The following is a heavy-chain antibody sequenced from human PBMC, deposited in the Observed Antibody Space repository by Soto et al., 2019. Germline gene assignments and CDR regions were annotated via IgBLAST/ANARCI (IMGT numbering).Heavy chain of an antibody. CDR3: ARRERAAGTDWWFDP. D-gene: IGHD6-13*01. CDR1: GGSISSSSFH. V-gene: IGHV4-39*01. J-gene: IGHJ5*02. CDR2: IYYSGST. Sequence: QLQLQESGPGLVKPSETLSLTCTVSGGSISSSSFHWGWIRQPPGKGLEWIGSIYYSGSTYYSPSLKSRVTXPXXXPXXQFPLKLSSVTAADTAVYYCARRERAAGTDWWFDPWGQGTLVTVSS.